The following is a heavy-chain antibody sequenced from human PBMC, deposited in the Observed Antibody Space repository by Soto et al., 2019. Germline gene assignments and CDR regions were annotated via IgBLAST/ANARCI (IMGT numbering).Heavy chain of an antibody. CDR2: ISGSGGST. J-gene: IGHJ4*02. CDR3: AKDYGYSYGPTPFDY. D-gene: IGHD5-18*01. V-gene: IGHV3-23*01. CDR1: GFTFSSYA. Sequence: EVQLLESGGGLVQPGGSLRPSCAASGFTFSSYAMSWVRQAPGKGLEWVSAISGSGGSTYYADPVKGRFTISRDNSKNTLYLQMNSLRAEDTAVYYCAKDYGYSYGPTPFDYWGQGTLVTVSS.